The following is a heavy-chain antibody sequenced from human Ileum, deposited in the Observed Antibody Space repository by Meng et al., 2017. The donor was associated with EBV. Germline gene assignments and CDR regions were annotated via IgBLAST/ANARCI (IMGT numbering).Heavy chain of an antibody. CDR2: IYYSGST. Sequence: QLEREESGPGLVKPPETFPPTCTVSGGSISSYYLSWIRQPPGKRLEWIGYIYYSGSTNYNPSLKSRVTISIDTSKNQFSLKLSSVNAADTAVYYCARAGYYDFWSGHENWFDPWGQGTLVTVSS. CDR3: ARAGYYDFWSGHENWFDP. V-gene: IGHV4-59*01. D-gene: IGHD3-3*01. J-gene: IGHJ5*02. CDR1: GGSISSYY.